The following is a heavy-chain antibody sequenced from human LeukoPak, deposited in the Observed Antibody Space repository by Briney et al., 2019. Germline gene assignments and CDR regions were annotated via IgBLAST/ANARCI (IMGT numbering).Heavy chain of an antibody. J-gene: IGHJ4*02. CDR3: AKDVRGYCSSTSCPKDS. D-gene: IGHD2-2*01. CDR2: ISGAGIST. Sequence: GGSLRLSCAGSGFTFNTCAMNWVRQAPGKGLEWVSAISGAGISTYYADSAKGRFTISRDNSKNTLFLQMNSLRAEDTAVYYCAKDVRGYCSSTSCPKDSWGQGALVTVSP. CDR1: GFTFNTCA. V-gene: IGHV3-23*01.